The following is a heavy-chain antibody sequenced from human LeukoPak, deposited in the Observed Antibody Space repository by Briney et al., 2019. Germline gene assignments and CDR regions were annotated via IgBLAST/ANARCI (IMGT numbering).Heavy chain of an antibody. CDR3: ARHSSDYDFWSGYPYYFDY. CDR2: IYYSGST. D-gene: IGHD3-3*01. J-gene: IGHJ4*02. Sequence: SETLSLTCTVSGGSISSYYWSWIRQPPGKGLEWIGYIYYSGSTNYNPSLKSRVTISVDTAKNQFSLKLSSVTAADTAVYYCARHSSDYDFWSGYPYYFDYWGQGTLVTVSS. CDR1: GGSISSYY. V-gene: IGHV4-59*08.